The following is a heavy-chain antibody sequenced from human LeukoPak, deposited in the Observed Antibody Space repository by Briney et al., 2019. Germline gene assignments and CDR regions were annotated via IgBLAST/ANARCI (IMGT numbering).Heavy chain of an antibody. V-gene: IGHV3-30*03. CDR2: ISYDGSNK. J-gene: IGHJ3*02. CDR1: GFTFSSYG. D-gene: IGHD3-22*01. Sequence: PGRSLILSCAASGFTFSSYGMRWGRQAPGKGLEWVAVISYDGSNKYYADSVKGRFTISRDNSKNTLYLQMNSLRAEDTAVYYCARLDRMIVVVITPGAFDIWGQGTIVTVSS. CDR3: ARLDRMIVVVITPGAFDI.